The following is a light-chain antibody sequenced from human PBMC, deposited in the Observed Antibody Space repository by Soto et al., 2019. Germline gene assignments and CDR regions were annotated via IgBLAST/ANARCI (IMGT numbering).Light chain of an antibody. Sequence: DIVLTQSPGTLSLSPGERATLSCRASQSVRSTYLAWYQQKPGQAPSLLIYGASNGATGVPDRFSGSGSVTDFSLTISRLEPEDFAVYYCQHYGTTHLAFGGGTKVEIK. CDR1: QSVRSTY. V-gene: IGKV3-20*01. CDR3: QHYGTTHLA. CDR2: GAS. J-gene: IGKJ4*01.